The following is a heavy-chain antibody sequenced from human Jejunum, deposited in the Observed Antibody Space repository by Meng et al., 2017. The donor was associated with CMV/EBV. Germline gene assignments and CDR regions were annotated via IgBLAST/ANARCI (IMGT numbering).Heavy chain of an antibody. CDR1: GFTFSDYW. D-gene: IGHD2/OR15-2a*01. J-gene: IGHJ4*02. Sequence: LSCAASGFTFSDYWMHWVRQAPGKGLVWVSGIKTDGSDTRYADSVKGRFTISRDNAKNTLYLQMNSLRAEDTAVYYCARDFLHRGYWGQGSLVTVSS. V-gene: IGHV3-74*01. CDR3: ARDFLHRGY. CDR2: IKTDGSDT.